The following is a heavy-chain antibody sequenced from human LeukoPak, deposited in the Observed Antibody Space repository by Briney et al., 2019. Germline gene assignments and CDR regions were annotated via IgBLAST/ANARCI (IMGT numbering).Heavy chain of an antibody. CDR3: ARDRRDYYDSSGYYDWFDP. J-gene: IGHJ5*02. Sequence: ASVKVSCKVSGYTLTELSMHWVRQAPGKGLEWMGGFDPEDGETIYAQKFQGRVTMTEDTSTDTAYMELSSLRSEDTAVYYCARDRRDYYDSSGYYDWFDPWGQGTLVTVSS. CDR2: FDPEDGET. D-gene: IGHD3-22*01. CDR1: GYTLTELS. V-gene: IGHV1-24*01.